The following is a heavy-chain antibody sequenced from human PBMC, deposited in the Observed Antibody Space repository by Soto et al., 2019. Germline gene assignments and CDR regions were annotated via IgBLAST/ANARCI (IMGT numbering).Heavy chain of an antibody. V-gene: IGHV3-23*01. D-gene: IGHD6-19*01. CDR1: GFTFSSYT. CDR2: ISSGGGTT. Sequence: GGSLRLSCAASGFTFSSYTMTWVRQAPGKGLEWVSAISSGGGTTPYADFAKGRFTISRDNSKNALYLQMNSLRADDTAVYYCARKEGSAWDPGDYWGQGT. CDR3: ARKEGSAWDPGDY. J-gene: IGHJ4*02.